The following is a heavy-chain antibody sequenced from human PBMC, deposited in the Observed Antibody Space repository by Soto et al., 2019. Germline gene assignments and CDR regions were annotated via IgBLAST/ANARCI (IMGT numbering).Heavy chain of an antibody. CDR2: IKSKTDGGTT. Sequence: GGSLRLSCAASGFTFSNAWMNWVRQAPGKGLEWVGRIKSKTDGGTTDYAAPVKGRFTISRDDSKNTLYLQMNSLKTEDTAVYYCTTHSSGYSGYGPRYCSGGSCSPIYYYYGMDVWGQGTTVTVSS. CDR1: GFTFSNAW. V-gene: IGHV3-15*07. J-gene: IGHJ6*02. D-gene: IGHD2-15*01. CDR3: TTHSSGYSGYGPRYCSGGSCSPIYYYYGMDV.